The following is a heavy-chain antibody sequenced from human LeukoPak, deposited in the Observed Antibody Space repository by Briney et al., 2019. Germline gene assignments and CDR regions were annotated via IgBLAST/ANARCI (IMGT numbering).Heavy chain of an antibody. CDR1: GFTFSSYG. CDR2: ISYDGSNK. Sequence: GGSLRLSCAASGFTFSSYGMHWVRQAPGKGLEWVTVISYDGSNKYYADSVKGRFTISRDNSKNTLYLEMNSLTAEDTAVYYCAKTRGTYNAYYYYMDVWGKGTTVTVSS. D-gene: IGHD1-26*01. J-gene: IGHJ6*03. V-gene: IGHV3-30*18. CDR3: AKTRGTYNAYYYYMDV.